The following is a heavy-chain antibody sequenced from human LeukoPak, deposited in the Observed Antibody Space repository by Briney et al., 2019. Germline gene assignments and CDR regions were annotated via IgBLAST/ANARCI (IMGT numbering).Heavy chain of an antibody. CDR3: ARAHDSSNFDY. CDR2: INHSGST. J-gene: IGHJ4*02. V-gene: IGHV4-34*01. D-gene: IGHD3-22*01. CDR1: GGSFSGYY. Sequence: SETLSLTCAVYGGSFSGYYWSWIRQPPGKGLEWIGDINHSGSTNYNPSLKSRVTISVDTSKNQFSLKLSSVTAADTAVYYCARAHDSSNFDYWGQGTLVTVSS.